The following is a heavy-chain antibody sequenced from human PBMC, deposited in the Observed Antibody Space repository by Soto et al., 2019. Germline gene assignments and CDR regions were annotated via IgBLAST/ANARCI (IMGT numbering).Heavy chain of an antibody. CDR3: IRDYGEAGSTNAFDI. J-gene: IGHJ3*02. D-gene: IGHD3-10*01. Sequence: PRGSLRLSCVASGFTFSTHAMSWVRQVPGKGLVWVSRINSDGSGASYADFVEGRFTISRDNAKNTVYFQMNSLREEDTAVYYCIRDYGEAGSTNAFDIWGQGTMVTVSS. CDR1: GFTFSTHA. CDR2: INSDGSGA. V-gene: IGHV3-74*01.